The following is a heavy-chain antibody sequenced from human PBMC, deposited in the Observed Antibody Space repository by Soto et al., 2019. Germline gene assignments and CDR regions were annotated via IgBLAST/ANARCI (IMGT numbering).Heavy chain of an antibody. Sequence: SETLSLTCTVSGGSISSGDYYWSWIRQPPGKGLEWIGYIYYSGSTYHNPSLKSRVTISVDTSKNQFSLKLSSVTAADTAVYYCARVWYYYDSSGRSSAEYFQHWGQGTLVTVSS. CDR3: ARVWYYYDSSGRSSAEYFQH. D-gene: IGHD3-22*01. CDR2: IYYSGST. J-gene: IGHJ1*01. CDR1: GGSISSGDYY. V-gene: IGHV4-30-4*01.